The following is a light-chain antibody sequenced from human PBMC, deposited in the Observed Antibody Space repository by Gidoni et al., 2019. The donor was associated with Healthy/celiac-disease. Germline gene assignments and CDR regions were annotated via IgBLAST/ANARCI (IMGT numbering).Light chain of an antibody. CDR1: QSVSSN. Sequence: EIVMTQSPATLSVSPGERATLSCRASQSVSSNLAWYQQTPVQAPRLLIYGASTRATGIPARFSGSGSGTEFTLTISSLQSEDFAVYYCQQYNTWPPLTFXGXTKVELK. CDR2: GAS. CDR3: QQYNTWPPLT. J-gene: IGKJ4*01. V-gene: IGKV3-15*01.